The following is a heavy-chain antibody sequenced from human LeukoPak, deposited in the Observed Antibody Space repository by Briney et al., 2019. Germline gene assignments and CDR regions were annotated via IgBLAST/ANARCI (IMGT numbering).Heavy chain of an antibody. CDR3: ARDVVVTSSPDAFDI. V-gene: IGHV4-31*03. CDR1: GDSVTSGGYF. Sequence: PSQTLSLTCTVSGDSVTSGGYFWTWIRHHPGKGLEWIGYISNSGTTSYNPSLKSRVSISVDTSNNQFSLSLSSVTAADTAVYYCARDVVVTSSPDAFDIWGQGTMVDVSS. CDR2: ISNSGTT. J-gene: IGHJ3*02. D-gene: IGHD2-21*02.